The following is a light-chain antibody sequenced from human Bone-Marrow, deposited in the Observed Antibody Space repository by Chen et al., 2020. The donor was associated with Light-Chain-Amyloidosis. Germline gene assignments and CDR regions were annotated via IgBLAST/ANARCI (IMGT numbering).Light chain of an antibody. V-gene: IGKV3-20*01. CDR1: QTVSSSY. CDR2: GAT. J-gene: IGKJ4*01. CDR3: QQSGNSLT. Sequence: EIVLTQSPDTLSLSPGERATLSCRASQTVSSSYLAWYQQKPGQAPRLLIYGATNRATGSPDRFSGGGSGTDFTLTVSRLEPEDFAVYYCQQSGNSLTFGGGTRVEIK.